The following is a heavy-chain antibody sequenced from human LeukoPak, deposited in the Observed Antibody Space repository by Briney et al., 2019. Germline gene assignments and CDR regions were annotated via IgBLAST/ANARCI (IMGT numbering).Heavy chain of an antibody. V-gene: IGHV1-8*01. CDR3: ARSDYSNSYYYYYMDV. D-gene: IGHD4-11*01. Sequence: ASVKVSCKASGYTFTSYDINWVRQATGQGLEWMGWMSPNSGNTGYAQKFQGRVTMTRNTSISTAYMELSSLRSEDTAVYYCARSDYSNSYYYYYMDVWGKGTTVTVSS. CDR1: GYTFTSYD. J-gene: IGHJ6*03. CDR2: MSPNSGNT.